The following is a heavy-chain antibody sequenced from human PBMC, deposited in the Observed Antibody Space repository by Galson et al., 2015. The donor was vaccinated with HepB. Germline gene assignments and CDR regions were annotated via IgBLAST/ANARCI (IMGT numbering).Heavy chain of an antibody. Sequence: SVKVSCKASGYTFTSYYMHWVRQAPGQGLEWMGIINPSGGSTSYAQKFQGRVTMTRDTSTSTVYMELSSLRSEDTAVYYCASLPHGWGRLREPADYWGQGTLVTVSS. J-gene: IGHJ4*02. V-gene: IGHV1-46*01. D-gene: IGHD3-16*01. CDR3: ASLPHGWGRLREPADY. CDR1: GYTFTSYY. CDR2: INPSGGST.